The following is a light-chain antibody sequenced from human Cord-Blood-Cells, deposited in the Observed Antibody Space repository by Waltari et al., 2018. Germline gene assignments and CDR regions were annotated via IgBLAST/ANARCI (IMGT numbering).Light chain of an antibody. CDR2: GKN. V-gene: IGLV3-19*01. J-gene: IGLJ2*01. CDR1: SLRSYY. Sequence: SSELTQDPAVSVALGQTVRITCQGDSLRSYYASWYQQKPGQDPVLVIYGKNNPPSGIPDRFSGSSSGNTASLTITGAQAEDGADYYCNSRDSSGNHVVFGGGTKLTVL. CDR3: NSRDSSGNHVV.